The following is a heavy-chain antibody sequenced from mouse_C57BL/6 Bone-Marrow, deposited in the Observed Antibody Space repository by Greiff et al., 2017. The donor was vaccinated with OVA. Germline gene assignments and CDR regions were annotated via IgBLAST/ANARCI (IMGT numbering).Heavy chain of an antibody. CDR1: GFTFSDYG. J-gene: IGHJ2*01. Sequence: EVKLMESGGGLVKPGGSLKLSCAASGFTFSDYGMHWVRQAPEKGLEWVAYISSGSSTIYYADTVKGRFTISRDNAKNTLCLQMTSLRSEDTAMYYCARKDYGSSFFDYWGQGTTLTVSS. V-gene: IGHV5-17*01. D-gene: IGHD1-1*01. CDR2: ISSGSSTI. CDR3: ARKDYGSSFFDY.